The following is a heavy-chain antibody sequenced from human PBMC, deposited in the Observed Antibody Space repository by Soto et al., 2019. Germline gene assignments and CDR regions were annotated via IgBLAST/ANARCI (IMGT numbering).Heavy chain of an antibody. V-gene: IGHV3-33*06. CDR2: IWDDGSKK. CDR3: AKDPGYSGFDFDY. Sequence: QVQLVESGGGVVQPGRSLRLSCAASGFTFSSHAMHWVRQAPGKGLEWVAVIWDDGSKKYYADSVKGRFTVARDDSKNTLSLQRNSLRVEDTAVYYCAKDPGYSGFDFDYWGQGTMVTVSS. CDR1: GFTFSSHA. D-gene: IGHD5-12*01. J-gene: IGHJ4*02.